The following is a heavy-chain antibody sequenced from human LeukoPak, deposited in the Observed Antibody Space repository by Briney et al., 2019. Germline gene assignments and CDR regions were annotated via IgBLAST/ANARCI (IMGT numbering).Heavy chain of an antibody. CDR2: IYTSGST. V-gene: IGHV4-38-2*02. CDR1: GYSISSGYY. Sequence: PSETLSLTCTVSGYSISSGYYWGWIRQPPGKGLEWIGRIYTSGSTNYNPSLKSRVTMSVDTSKNQFSLKLSSVTAADTAVYYCARRSSGYYTRGFDYWGQGTLVTVSS. J-gene: IGHJ4*02. D-gene: IGHD3-22*01. CDR3: ARRSSGYYTRGFDY.